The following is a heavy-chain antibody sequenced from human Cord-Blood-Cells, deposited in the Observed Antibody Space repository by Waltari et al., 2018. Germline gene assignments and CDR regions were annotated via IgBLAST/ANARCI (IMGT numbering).Heavy chain of an antibody. J-gene: IGHJ5*02. D-gene: IGHD1-26*01. CDR1: GGSFSGYY. CDR2: INHSGST. V-gene: IGHV4-34*01. CDR3: ARFSRDPPPKSDGRSNNWFDP. Sequence: QVQLQQWGAGLLKPSETLSLTCAVYGGSFSGYYWSRIRQPPGKGLGWIGEINHSGSTNYNPSLKSRVTISVDTSKNQFSLKLSSVTAADTAVYYCARFSRDPPPKSDGRSNNWFDPWGQGTLVTVSS.